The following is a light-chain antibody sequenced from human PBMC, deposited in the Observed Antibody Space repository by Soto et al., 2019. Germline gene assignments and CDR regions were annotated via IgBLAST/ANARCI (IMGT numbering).Light chain of an antibody. CDR1: QSVSSSY. V-gene: IGKV3-15*01. CDR2: GAS. Sequence: EMVLTKSPGTLSLSPGERATLSCRASQSVSSSYLAWYQQKPGQAPRLLIYGASTRATGIPARFSGSGSGTEFTLTISSLQSEDFAVYYCQQYNSCPLTFGQGTRLEVK. J-gene: IGKJ5*01. CDR3: QQYNSCPLT.